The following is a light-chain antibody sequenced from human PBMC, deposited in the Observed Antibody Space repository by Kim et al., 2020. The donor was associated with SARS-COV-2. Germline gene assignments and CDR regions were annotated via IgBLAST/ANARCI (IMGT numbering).Light chain of an antibody. CDR2: GAT. Sequence: SPGERATLSCRASHNVNSNLAWYQQKPGQPPRPLIYGATSRATGIPARFSGSGSGTEFTLTISSLQSEDFAVYYCQQYNNWPPAYTFGQGTKLEI. V-gene: IGKV3-15*01. CDR1: HNVNSN. J-gene: IGKJ2*01. CDR3: QQYNNWPPAYT.